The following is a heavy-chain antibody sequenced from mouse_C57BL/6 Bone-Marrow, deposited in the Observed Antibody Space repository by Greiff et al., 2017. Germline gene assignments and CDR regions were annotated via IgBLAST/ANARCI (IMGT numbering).Heavy chain of an antibody. CDR2: IYPGSGST. J-gene: IGHJ4*01. V-gene: IGHV1-55*01. CDR1: GYTFTSYW. CDR3: ARSGDSSDAMDY. D-gene: IGHD3-2*02. Sequence: QVQLQQPGAELVKPGASVKMSCKASGYTFTSYWITWVKQRPGQGLEWIGDIYPGSGSTNYNEKFKSKATLTVDTSSSTAYMQLSSLTSEDSAVYYYARSGDSSDAMDYWGQGTSVTVSS.